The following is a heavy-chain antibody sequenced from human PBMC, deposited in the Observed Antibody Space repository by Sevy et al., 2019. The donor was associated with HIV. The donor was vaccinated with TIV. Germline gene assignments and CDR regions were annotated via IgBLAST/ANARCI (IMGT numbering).Heavy chain of an antibody. CDR3: AKTDSSVAFDI. D-gene: IGHD3-22*01. CDR2: IYSGGST. J-gene: IGHJ3*02. Sequence: GGSLRLSCAASGFTVSSNYMSWVRQAPGKGLEWVSVIYSGGSTYYADSVKVRFTISRDNSKNTLYLQMNSLRAEDTAVYYCAKTDSSVAFDIWGQGTMVTVSS. CDR1: GFTVSSNY. V-gene: IGHV3-53*01.